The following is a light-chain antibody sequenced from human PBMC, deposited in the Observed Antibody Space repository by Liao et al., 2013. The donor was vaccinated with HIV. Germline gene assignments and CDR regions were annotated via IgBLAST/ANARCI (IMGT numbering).Light chain of an antibody. CDR3: QVWDSSSDHVV. Sequence: SYELTQPPSMSVSPGQTARITCSGDALPKQQVYWYQQKPGQAPVLVIYYDSDRPSGIPERFSGSNSGNTATLTISRVEAGDEADYYCQVWDSSSDHVVFGGGTKLTVL. CDR2: YDS. CDR1: ALPKQQ. V-gene: IGLV3-21*02. J-gene: IGLJ2*01.